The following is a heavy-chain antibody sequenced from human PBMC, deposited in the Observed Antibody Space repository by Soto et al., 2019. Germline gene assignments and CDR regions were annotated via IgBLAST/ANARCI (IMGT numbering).Heavy chain of an antibody. CDR1: GGSLSSYH. CDR2: INDSGST. V-gene: IGHV4-34*01. CDR3: ARGRRQQLVRSKFDWFDP. Sequence: SETLPLTCAVYGGSLSSYHYDWIRQSPGKGLEWIGEINDSGSTNYNPSLKSRVTISVDKSKNQFSLRLNSVTAADTAVYYCARGRRQQLVRSKFDWFDPWGQGILVTVSS. D-gene: IGHD6-13*01. J-gene: IGHJ5*02.